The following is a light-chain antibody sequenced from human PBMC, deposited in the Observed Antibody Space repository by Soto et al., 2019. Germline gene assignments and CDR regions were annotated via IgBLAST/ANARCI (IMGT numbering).Light chain of an antibody. CDR2: DAS. J-gene: IGKJ1*01. Sequence: DIQMTQSPSTLSASVGDRVTITCRASQSVNSWLAWYQQKPGKAPKLLIYDASSLEGGVPSRFSGSGSGTEFTLTVSSLKPDDFATYYCQQYNTYSRPFGQGTQVEI. CDR3: QQYNTYSRP. V-gene: IGKV1-5*01. CDR1: QSVNSW.